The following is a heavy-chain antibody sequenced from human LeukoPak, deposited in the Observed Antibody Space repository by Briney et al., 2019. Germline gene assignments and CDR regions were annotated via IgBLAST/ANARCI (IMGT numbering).Heavy chain of an antibody. CDR3: ASNSPYYGMDV. Sequence: SETLSLTCTVSGGSISSYYWSWIRQPPGKGLEWIGEINHSGSTNYNPSLKSRVTISVDTSKNQFSLKLSSVTAADTAVYYCASNSPYYGMDVWGQGTTVTVSS. CDR1: GGSISSYY. D-gene: IGHD2-21*01. V-gene: IGHV4-34*01. J-gene: IGHJ6*02. CDR2: INHSGST.